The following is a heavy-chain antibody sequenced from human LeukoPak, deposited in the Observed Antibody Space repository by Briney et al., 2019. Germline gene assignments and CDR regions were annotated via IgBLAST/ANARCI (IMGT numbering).Heavy chain of an antibody. CDR2: ISSSSSTI. D-gene: IGHD3-10*01. J-gene: IGHJ4*02. V-gene: IGHV3-48*04. CDR1: GLIVSSNY. Sequence: GGSLRLSCAASGLIVSSNYMTWVRQAPGKGLEWVSYISSSSSTIYYADSVKGRFTISRDNAKNSLYLQMNSLRAEDTAVYYCAGYGSGSFWGQGTLVTVSS. CDR3: AGYGSGSF.